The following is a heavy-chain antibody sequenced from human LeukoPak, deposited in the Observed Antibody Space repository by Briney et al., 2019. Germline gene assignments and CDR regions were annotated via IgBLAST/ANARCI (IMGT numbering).Heavy chain of an antibody. CDR1: GGTFSSYA. CDR3: ASSITMVRGWSFDP. V-gene: IGHV1-69*13. J-gene: IGHJ5*02. Sequence: SVKVSCKASGGTFSSYAISWVRQTPGQGLEWMGGIIPIFGTANYAQKFQGRVTITADESTSTAYMELSSLRSEDTAVYYCASSITMVRGWSFDPWGQGTLVTVSS. D-gene: IGHD3-10*01. CDR2: IIPIFGTA.